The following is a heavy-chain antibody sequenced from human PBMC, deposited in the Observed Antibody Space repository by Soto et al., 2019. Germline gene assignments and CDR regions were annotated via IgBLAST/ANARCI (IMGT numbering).Heavy chain of an antibody. J-gene: IGHJ4*02. Sequence: GGSLRLSCAASGFTFRSHGMHWVRQAPGKGLEWLTLISYDGSDKYYADSVKGRFTISRDNSKNMLYLQMNSLGAEDTAMYYCAKDFGINWYYFDCWGQGTLVTVS. V-gene: IGHV3-30*18. D-gene: IGHD1-1*01. CDR1: GFTFRSHG. CDR3: AKDFGINWYYFDC. CDR2: ISYDGSDK.